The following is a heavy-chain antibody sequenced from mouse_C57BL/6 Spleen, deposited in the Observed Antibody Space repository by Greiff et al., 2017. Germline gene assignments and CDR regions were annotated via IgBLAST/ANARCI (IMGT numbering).Heavy chain of an antibody. CDR3: ARASYDYDGYWYFDV. CDR2: ISSGSSTI. D-gene: IGHD2-4*01. Sequence: EVMLVESGGGLVKPGGSLKLSCAASGFTFSDYGMHWVRQAPEKGLEWVAYISSGSSTIYYADTVKGRFTISRDNAKNTLFLQMTSLRSEDTAMYYCARASYDYDGYWYFDVWGTGTTVTVSS. V-gene: IGHV5-17*01. J-gene: IGHJ1*03. CDR1: GFTFSDYG.